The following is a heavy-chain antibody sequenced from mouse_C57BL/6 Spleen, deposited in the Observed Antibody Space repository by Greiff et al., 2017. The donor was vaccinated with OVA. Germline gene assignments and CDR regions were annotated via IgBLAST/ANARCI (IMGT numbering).Heavy chain of an antibody. V-gene: IGHV1-69*01. CDR3: ARGYGSGYFDV. J-gene: IGHJ1*03. Sequence: QVQLQQSGAELVMPGASVKLSCKASGYTFTSYWMHWVKQRPGQGLEWIGEIDPSDSYTNYNQKFKGKSTLTVDKSSSTAYMQLSSLTSEDSAVYYCARGYGSGYFDVWGTGTTVTVSS. CDR1: GYTFTSYW. CDR2: IDPSDSYT. D-gene: IGHD1-1*01.